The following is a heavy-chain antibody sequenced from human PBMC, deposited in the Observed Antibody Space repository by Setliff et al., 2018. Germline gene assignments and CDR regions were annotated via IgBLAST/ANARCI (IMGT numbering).Heavy chain of an antibody. V-gene: IGHV3-48*04. CDR2: ISSSSSTI. CDR1: GFTFSSYW. D-gene: IGHD6-19*01. Sequence: GGSLRLSCAASGFTFSSYWMNWVRQAPGKGLEWVSYISSSSSTIYYADSVKGRFTISRDNAKNSLYLQMNSLRAEDTAVYYCARLGTKDSSGWYYYYYGMDVWGQGTTVTVSS. CDR3: ARLGTKDSSGWYYYYYGMDV. J-gene: IGHJ6*02.